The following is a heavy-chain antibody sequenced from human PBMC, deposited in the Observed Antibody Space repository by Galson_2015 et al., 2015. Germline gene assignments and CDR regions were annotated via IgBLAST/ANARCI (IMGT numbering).Heavy chain of an antibody. CDR2: ISGGGNTI. CDR1: GFTFSDYY. J-gene: IGHJ4*02. D-gene: IGHD3-22*01. Sequence: SLRLSCAASGFTFSDYYLTWLRQAPGKGLEWVSYISGGGNTISYAGSVKGRFTISRDNAKDSLYLQMNSLRAEDTAVYYCARGRYYYDGSGAWGQGTLVTVSS. V-gene: IGHV3-11*01. CDR3: ARGRYYYDGSGA.